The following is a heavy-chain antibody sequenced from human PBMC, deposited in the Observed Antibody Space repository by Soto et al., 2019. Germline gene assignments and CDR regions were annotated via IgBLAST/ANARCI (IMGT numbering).Heavy chain of an antibody. J-gene: IGHJ5*02. Sequence: SETLSLTCAVSGGSISSGGYSWSWIRQPPGKGLEWIGYIYHSGSTYYNPSLKSRVTISVDRSKNQFSLKLSSVTAADTAVYYCARMVAATVSDPWGQGTLVTVSS. CDR3: ARMVAATVSDP. D-gene: IGHD2-15*01. CDR2: IYHSGST. CDR1: GGSISSGGYS. V-gene: IGHV4-30-2*01.